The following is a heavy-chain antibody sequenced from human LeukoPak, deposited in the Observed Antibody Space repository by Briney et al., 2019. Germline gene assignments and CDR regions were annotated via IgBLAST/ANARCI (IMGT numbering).Heavy chain of an antibody. D-gene: IGHD5-12*01. V-gene: IGHV3-74*01. Sequence: GGSLRLSCAASGFTFRSFWIQWVRQAPGKGLVWVGRINNDGTDTIYADSVKGRFTVSRDNAKNTLYLQMNSLRVEDTAVYFCARGGFSHGFDVWGQGTVVTVSS. J-gene: IGHJ3*01. CDR2: INNDGTDT. CDR1: GFTFRSFW. CDR3: ARGGFSHGFDV.